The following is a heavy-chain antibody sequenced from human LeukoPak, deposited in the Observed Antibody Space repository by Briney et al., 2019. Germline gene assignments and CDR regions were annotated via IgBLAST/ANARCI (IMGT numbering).Heavy chain of an antibody. D-gene: IGHD3-22*01. J-gene: IGHJ4*02. CDR3: ARASYYYDSSGYLYYFDY. CDR2: INPSGGST. V-gene: IGHV1-46*01. Sequence: ASVQVSCKASGYTFTSYYMHWVRQAPGQGLEWMGIINPSGGSTSYAQKFQGRVTMTRDTSTSTVYMELSSLRSEDTAVYYCARASYYYDSSGYLYYFDYWGQGTLVTVSS. CDR1: GYTFTSYY.